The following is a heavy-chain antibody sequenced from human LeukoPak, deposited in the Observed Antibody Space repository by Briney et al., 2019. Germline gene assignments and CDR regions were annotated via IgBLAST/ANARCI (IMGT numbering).Heavy chain of an antibody. Sequence: GASVKVSCKASGYTFTGYYMHWVRQAPEQGLEWMGRINPNSGGTNYAQKFQGRVTMTRDTSISTAYMELSRLRSDDTAVYYCASAYRNYGSGSYYNGFDPWGQGTLVTVSS. CDR1: GYTFTGYY. CDR2: INPNSGGT. CDR3: ASAYRNYGSGSYYNGFDP. J-gene: IGHJ5*02. V-gene: IGHV1-2*06. D-gene: IGHD3-10*01.